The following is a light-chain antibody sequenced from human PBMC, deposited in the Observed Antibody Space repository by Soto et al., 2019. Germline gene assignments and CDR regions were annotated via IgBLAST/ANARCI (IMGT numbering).Light chain of an antibody. J-gene: IGKJ1*01. CDR2: GAF. CDR1: QTVSSSY. Sequence: IVLTQSPGTLSLSPGERATLSCRTSQTVSSSYLAWYQQKPGQAPRLLIYGAFSRATGIPDRFSGSGSGTDFTLTISSLEPEDFAVYYCQQHSHWPPWTFGQGTKVDIK. V-gene: IGKV3D-20*02. CDR3: QQHSHWPPWT.